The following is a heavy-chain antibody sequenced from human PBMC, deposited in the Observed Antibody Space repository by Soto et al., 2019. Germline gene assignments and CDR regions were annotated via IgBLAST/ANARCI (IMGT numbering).Heavy chain of an antibody. CDR1: GFTFINYA. CDR2: ISSAVNT. CDR3: AKQVRDGTSSPYYFDY. V-gene: IGHV3-23*01. Sequence: WGSLRVSWACAGFTFINYAMSWVRQAPGKGLDWVSAISSAVNTYYADSVKGRFTISSDNSKNTLSLQMNSLRAEDTAVYYCAKQVRDGTSSPYYFDYWGQGTMVTVSS. J-gene: IGHJ4*02. D-gene: IGHD6-6*01.